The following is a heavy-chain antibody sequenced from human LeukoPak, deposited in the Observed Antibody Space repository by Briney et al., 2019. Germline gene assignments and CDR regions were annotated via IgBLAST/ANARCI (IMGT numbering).Heavy chain of an antibody. D-gene: IGHD6-13*01. J-gene: IGHJ6*02. CDR3: AKDLGSWSSYYYYYGMDV. CDR2: ISGSGGST. Sequence: PGESLRLSCAASGFTFSSYAMSWVRQAPGKGLEWVSAISGSGGSTYYADSVKGRFTISRDNAKNTVNLQMNSLRAEDTAVYYCAKDLGSWSSYYYYYGMDVWGQGTTVTVSS. V-gene: IGHV3-23*01. CDR1: GFTFSSYA.